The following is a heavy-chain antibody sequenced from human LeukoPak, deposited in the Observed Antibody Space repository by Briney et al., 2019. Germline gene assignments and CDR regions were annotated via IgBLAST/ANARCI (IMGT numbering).Heavy chain of an antibody. CDR3: ARRRFTYYYGSGRPSNWFDP. CDR2: IFYSGNI. J-gene: IGHJ5*02. CDR1: GGSISSGSYS. V-gene: IGHV4-31*03. Sequence: SETLSLTCTVSGGSISSGSYSWNWIRQHPGKGLEWIGYIFYSGNIYYNPSLKSRVTISVDTSKNQFSLKLSSVTAADTAVYYCARRRFTYYYGSGRPSNWFDPWGQGTLVTVSS. D-gene: IGHD3-10*01.